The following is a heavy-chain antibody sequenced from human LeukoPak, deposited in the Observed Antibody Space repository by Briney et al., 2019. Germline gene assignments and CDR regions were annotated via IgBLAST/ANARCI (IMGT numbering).Heavy chain of an antibody. J-gene: IGHJ4*02. CDR3: ARVSSVITTSFDY. V-gene: IGHV4-59*01. Sequence: SQTLSLTCTVSGVSMTYYYWAWIRQPPGKTLEWIGYTYYSGRTDYNPSLKGRVSISVDRSRSSNQFSLTLSSVTAADTAVYYCARVSSVITTSFDYWGQGILVTVSS. CDR1: GVSMTYYY. D-gene: IGHD3-22*01. CDR2: TYYSGRT.